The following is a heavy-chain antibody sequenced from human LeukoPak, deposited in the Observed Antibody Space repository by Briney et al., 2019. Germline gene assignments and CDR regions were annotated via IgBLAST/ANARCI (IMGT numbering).Heavy chain of an antibody. Sequence: ASVRVSCKASGYTFTSYDINWVRQATGQGLEWMGWMNPNSGNTGYAQKFQGRVTMTRNTSISTAYMELSSLRSEDTAVYYCARGRSYYDSSGADAFDIWGQGTMVTVSS. CDR2: MNPNSGNT. CDR3: ARGRSYYDSSGADAFDI. D-gene: IGHD3-22*01. CDR1: GYTFTSYD. J-gene: IGHJ3*02. V-gene: IGHV1-8*01.